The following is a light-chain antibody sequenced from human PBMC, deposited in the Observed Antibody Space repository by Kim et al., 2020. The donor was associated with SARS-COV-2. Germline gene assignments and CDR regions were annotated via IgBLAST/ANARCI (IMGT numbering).Light chain of an antibody. Sequence: QSALTQPASVSGSPGQSITISCTGTSSDVGGYNYVSWYQQHPGKAPKLMIYDVSKRPSGVSNRFSGSKSGNTASLTISGLQAENAADYYCSSYKSSSPYVFGTGTKV. CDR3: SSYKSSSPYV. J-gene: IGLJ1*01. CDR2: DVS. CDR1: SSDVGGYNY. V-gene: IGLV2-14*01.